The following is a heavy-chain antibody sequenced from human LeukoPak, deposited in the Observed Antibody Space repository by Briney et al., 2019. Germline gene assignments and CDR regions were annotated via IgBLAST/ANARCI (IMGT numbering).Heavy chain of an antibody. CDR3: ARVPYSYGPFDY. J-gene: IGHJ4*02. CDR1: GGTFSSYA. V-gene: IGHV1-69*01. D-gene: IGHD5-18*01. CDR2: IIPIFGTA. Sequence: SVKVSCKASGGTFSSYAISWVRQAPGQGLEWMGGIIPIFGTANYAQRFQGRVTITADESTSTAYMELSSLRSEDTAVYYCARVPYSYGPFDYWGQGTLVTVSS.